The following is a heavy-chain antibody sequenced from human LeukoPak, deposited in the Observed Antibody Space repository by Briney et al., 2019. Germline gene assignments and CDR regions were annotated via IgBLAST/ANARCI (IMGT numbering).Heavy chain of an antibody. CDR3: AKDKMATTGIY. Sequence: GGSLRLSCAASGFTFSSYSMNWVRQAPGKGLECVSIISSSGANTYYADSVKGRFTISRDNSKSTLYLQMNSLRAEDTALYYCAKDKMATTGIYWGQGTLVTVSS. J-gene: IGHJ4*02. CDR2: ISSSGANT. CDR1: GFTFSSYS. D-gene: IGHD5-24*01. V-gene: IGHV3-NL1*01.